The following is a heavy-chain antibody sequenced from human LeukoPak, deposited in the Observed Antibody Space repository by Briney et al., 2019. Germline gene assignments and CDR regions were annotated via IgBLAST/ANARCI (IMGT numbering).Heavy chain of an antibody. CDR2: INHSGST. Sequence: PSETLSLTCAVSGGSLSGYYWRWIRQPTGKGLECIGAINHSGSTNYNPSLKSRVTISVDTSKNQFSLKLSSVTAADTAVYYCARAVRITMVRGVLGWFDPWGQGTLVTVSS. J-gene: IGHJ5*02. CDR3: ARAVRITMVRGVLGWFDP. V-gene: IGHV4-34*01. D-gene: IGHD3-10*01. CDR1: GGSLSGYY.